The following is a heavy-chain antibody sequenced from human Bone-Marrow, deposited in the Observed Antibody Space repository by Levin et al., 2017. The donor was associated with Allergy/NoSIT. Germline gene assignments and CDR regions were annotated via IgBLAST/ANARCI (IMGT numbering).Heavy chain of an antibody. CDR3: TRESRTMVTTETFDY. CDR2: IRSKNYGGAT. D-gene: IGHD4-17*01. V-gene: IGHV3-49*03. CDR1: GFIFGDSA. J-gene: IGHJ4*02. Sequence: SCTASGFIFGDSAMSWFRRAPGGGLEWVGFIRSKNYGGATEDAASVRGRFIISRDDSKSIAYLQMNSLKTEDTGVYYCTRESRTMVTTETFDYWGQGTLVTVSS.